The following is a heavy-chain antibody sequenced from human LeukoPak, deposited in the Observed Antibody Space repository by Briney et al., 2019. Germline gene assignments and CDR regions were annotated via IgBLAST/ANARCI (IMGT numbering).Heavy chain of an antibody. CDR1: GFTFSSYW. J-gene: IGHJ5*02. D-gene: IGHD5-18*01. Sequence: PGGSLRLSCAASGFTFSSYWMSWVRQAPGKGLEWVANIKQDGSEKYYVDSVKGRFTISRDNAKNSLYLQMNSLRAEDTAVYYCARDRGGTAMVTRWFDPWGQGTLVTVSS. V-gene: IGHV3-7*01. CDR2: IKQDGSEK. CDR3: ARDRGGTAMVTRWFDP.